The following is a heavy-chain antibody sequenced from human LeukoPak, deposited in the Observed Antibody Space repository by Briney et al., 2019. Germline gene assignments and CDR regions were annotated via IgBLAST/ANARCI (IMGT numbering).Heavy chain of an antibody. V-gene: IGHV1-8*01. CDR3: ARAAVNLHPNHYYYMDV. CDR1: VYTFTRYE. J-gene: IGHJ6*03. CDR2: MNPYNGNT. Sequence: ASVNVSCKDSVYTFTRYEIHGVRQASGQRLEGVGWMNPYNGNTGYAQKFEGRVIMTRDTSISTAYLELSSLTSEDTAVYYCARAAVNLHPNHYYYMDVWGKGTTVTVSS.